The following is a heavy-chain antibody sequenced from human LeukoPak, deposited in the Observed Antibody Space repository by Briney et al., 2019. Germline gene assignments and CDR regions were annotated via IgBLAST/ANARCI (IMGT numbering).Heavy chain of an antibody. J-gene: IGHJ6*03. V-gene: IGHV1-46*01. CDR2: INPSSGST. CDR3: ARGAPVGGYCSGGSCSRGGDYYYMDV. D-gene: IGHD2-15*01. Sequence: ASVKVSCKASGYTFTSYYMHWVRQAPGQGLEWMGIINPSSGSTSYAQKFQGRVTMTRDMSTSTVYMELSSLRSEDTAVYYCARGAPVGGYCSGGSCSRGGDYYYMDVWGKGTTVTVSS. CDR1: GYTFTSYY.